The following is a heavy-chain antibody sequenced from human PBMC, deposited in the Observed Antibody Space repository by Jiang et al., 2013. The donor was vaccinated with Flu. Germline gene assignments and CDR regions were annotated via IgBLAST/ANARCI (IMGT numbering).Heavy chain of an antibody. J-gene: IGHJ4*02. CDR1: GGSISSGGYS. V-gene: IGHV4-30-2*05. D-gene: IGHD2-2*01. Sequence: TLSLTCAVSGGSISSGGYSWSWIRQPPGKGLEWIGYIYYSGSTYYNPSLKSRVTTSVDTSKNQFSLKLSSMTAADTAVYYCARGAGGIVVVPAAPAFDYWGQGTLVTVSS. CDR3: ARGAGGIVVVPAAPAFDY. CDR2: IYYSGST.